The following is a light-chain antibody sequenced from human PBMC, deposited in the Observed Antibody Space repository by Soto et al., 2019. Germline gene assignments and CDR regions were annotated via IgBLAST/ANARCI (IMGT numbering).Light chain of an antibody. Sequence: IVFTQSPGTLSLSPGERTTLSCRASQSISRYLAWYQQKPGQGPRLLIYGAPSRETGTPDRFSGSGSGTEFTLTINRLEPEDVALYYCQQYGSSTPTFGQGTKVDIK. J-gene: IGKJ1*01. CDR2: GAP. CDR3: QQYGSSTPT. V-gene: IGKV3-20*01. CDR1: QSISRY.